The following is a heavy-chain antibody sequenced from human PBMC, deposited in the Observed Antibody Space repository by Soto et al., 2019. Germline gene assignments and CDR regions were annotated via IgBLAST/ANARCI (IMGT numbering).Heavy chain of an antibody. CDR1: GFTFDDYA. D-gene: IGHD1-26*01. J-gene: IGHJ5*02. Sequence: EVQLAESGGGLVQPGRSLRLSCAASGFTFDDYAMHWVRQAPGKGLEWVSGISWNSGSIGYADSVKGRFTISRDNAKNSLYLQMNSLRAEDTALYYCAKGIVGATINWFDPWGQGTLVTVSS. CDR2: ISWNSGSI. CDR3: AKGIVGATINWFDP. V-gene: IGHV3-9*01.